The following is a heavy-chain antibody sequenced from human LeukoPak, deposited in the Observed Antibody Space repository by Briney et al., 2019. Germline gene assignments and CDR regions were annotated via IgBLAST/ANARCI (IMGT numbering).Heavy chain of an antibody. D-gene: IGHD6-6*01. CDR1: GGSFSGYY. V-gene: IGHV4-34*01. CDR3: ATLYSRSSENWFDP. Sequence: SETLSLTCAVYGGSFSGYYWSWIRQSPGKGQEWIGEITHSGSTNYNPSLKSRLTISVDTSKNQFSLKLSSVTAADTAVYYCATLYSRSSENWFDPWGQGTLVTVSS. J-gene: IGHJ5*02. CDR2: ITHSGST.